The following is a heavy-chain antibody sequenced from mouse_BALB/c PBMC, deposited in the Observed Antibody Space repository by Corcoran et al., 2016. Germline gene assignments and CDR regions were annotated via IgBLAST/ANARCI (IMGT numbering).Heavy chain of an antibody. Sequence: QIQLVQSGPELKKPGETVKISCKASGYTFTNYGMNWVKQAPGKGLKWMGWINTYTGEPTYADDFKGRFAFSLETSASTAYLQINNLKNEDMATYFCARGYYGSSSYWYFDVWGAGTTVTVSS. D-gene: IGHD1-1*01. CDR2: INTYTGEP. CDR3: ARGYYGSSSYWYFDV. V-gene: IGHV9-1*02. J-gene: IGHJ1*01. CDR1: GYTFTNYG.